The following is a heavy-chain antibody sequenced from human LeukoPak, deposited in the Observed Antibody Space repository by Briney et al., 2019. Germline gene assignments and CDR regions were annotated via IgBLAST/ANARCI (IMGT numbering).Heavy chain of an antibody. Sequence: GGSLRLSCAASGFTFSSYSMNWVRQAPGKGLEWVSSISSSSSYIYYADSVKGRFTISRDNAKNSLYLQMNSLRAEDTAVYYCASYYDSSAEYFQHWGQGTLVTVSS. CDR3: ASYYDSSAEYFQH. CDR1: GFTFSSYS. V-gene: IGHV3-21*01. CDR2: ISSSSSYI. D-gene: IGHD3-22*01. J-gene: IGHJ1*01.